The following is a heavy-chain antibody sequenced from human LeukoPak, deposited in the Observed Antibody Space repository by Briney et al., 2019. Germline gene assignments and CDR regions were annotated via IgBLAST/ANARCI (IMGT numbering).Heavy chain of an antibody. CDR3: ARRSNFGSYHGAFDI. D-gene: IGHD2-15*01. J-gene: IGHJ3*02. V-gene: IGHV1-69*05. CDR2: IIPIFGTA. Sequence: SVKVSCKASGGTFSSYAISWVRQAPGQGLEWMGRIIPIFGTANYAQKFQGRVTITTDESTSTAYMELSSLRSEDTAVYYCARRSNFGSYHGAFDIWGQGTMVTVSS. CDR1: GGTFSSYA.